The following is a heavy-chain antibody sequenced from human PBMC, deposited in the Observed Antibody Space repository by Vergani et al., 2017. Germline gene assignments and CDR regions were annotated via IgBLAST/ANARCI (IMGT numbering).Heavy chain of an antibody. D-gene: IGHD6-13*01. J-gene: IGHJ6*02. CDR2: INPNSGGT. Sequence: QVQLVQSGAEVKKPGASVKVSCKASGYTFTGYYMHWVRQAPGQGLEWMGWINPNSGGTNYAQKFQGRVTMTRDTSISTAYMELSRLRADDTAVYYCAGERYGSSWYYYYYCGMDVWGQGTTVTVSS. V-gene: IGHV1-2*02. CDR1: GYTFTGYY. CDR3: AGERYGSSWYYYYYCGMDV.